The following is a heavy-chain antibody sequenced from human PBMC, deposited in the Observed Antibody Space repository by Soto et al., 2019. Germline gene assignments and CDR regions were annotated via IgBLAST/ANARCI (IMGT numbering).Heavy chain of an antibody. D-gene: IGHD6-19*01. CDR3: AKLITSSGWYAGLDP. CDR1: GFTFSSYA. Sequence: GGSLRLSCAASGFTFSSYAMSWVRQAPGKGLEWVSAISGSGGSTYYADSVKGRFTISRDNSKNTLYLQMNSLRTEDTAVYYCAKLITSSGWYAGLDPWGQGTLVTVSS. V-gene: IGHV3-23*01. CDR2: ISGSGGST. J-gene: IGHJ5*02.